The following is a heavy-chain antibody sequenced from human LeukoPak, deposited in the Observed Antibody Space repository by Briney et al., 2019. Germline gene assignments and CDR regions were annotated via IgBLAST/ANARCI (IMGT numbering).Heavy chain of an antibody. J-gene: IGHJ6*03. Sequence: SETLSLTCTVSGGSISSYYWSWIRQPAGKGLEWIGRIYTSGSTNYNPSLKSRVTMSVDTSKNQFSLKLSSVTAADTAVYYCTRATPYTTGNLLDTYYYYYMDVWGKGTTVTISS. CDR3: TRATPYTTGNLLDTYYYYYMDV. CDR1: GGSISSYY. V-gene: IGHV4-4*07. CDR2: IYTSGST. D-gene: IGHD1-1*01.